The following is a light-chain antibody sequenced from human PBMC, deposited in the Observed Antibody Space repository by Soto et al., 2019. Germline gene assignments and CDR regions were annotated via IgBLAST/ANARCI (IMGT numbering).Light chain of an antibody. CDR3: QQYHSSPRT. V-gene: IGKV3-20*01. CDR1: QSVGGSS. Sequence: ETVLTQSPCTLSLSPGERSTLSCISSQSVGGSSLAWYQQRPGQAPRLLIYDTSNRATGIPDRFSGSGSGTDFTLTISRLEPEDFAVYYCQQYHSSPRTFGQGTKV. CDR2: DTS. J-gene: IGKJ1*01.